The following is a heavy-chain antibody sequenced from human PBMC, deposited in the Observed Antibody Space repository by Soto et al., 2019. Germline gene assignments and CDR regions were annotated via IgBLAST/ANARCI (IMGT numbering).Heavy chain of an antibody. CDR1: GGYFSGYY. J-gene: IGHJ4*02. Sequence: SETLSLTCAVYGGYFSGYYWSWIRQPPGKGLEWIGEINHSGSTNYNPSLKSRVTISVDTSKNQFSLKLSSVTAADTAVYYCTRGGVTYFDYWGQGTLVPVSS. CDR3: TRGGVTYFDY. CDR2: INHSGST. D-gene: IGHD2-21*02. V-gene: IGHV4-34*01.